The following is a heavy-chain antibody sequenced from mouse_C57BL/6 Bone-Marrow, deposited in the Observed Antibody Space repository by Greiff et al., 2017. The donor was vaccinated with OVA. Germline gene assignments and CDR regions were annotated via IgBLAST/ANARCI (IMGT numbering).Heavy chain of an antibody. V-gene: IGHV5-6*02. J-gene: IGHJ3*01. CDR2: ISSGGSYT. D-gene: IGHD2-4*01. CDR3: ARRDDYDVQAWCAY. CDR1: GFTFSSYG. Sequence: EVMLVESGGDLVKPGGSLKLSCAASGFTFSSYGMSWVRQTPDKRLEWVANISSGGSYTYYPDSVKGRFTLSRDKAKNTLYLQMSSLKSEDTARYYCARRDDYDVQAWCAYWGQGTLVTVSA.